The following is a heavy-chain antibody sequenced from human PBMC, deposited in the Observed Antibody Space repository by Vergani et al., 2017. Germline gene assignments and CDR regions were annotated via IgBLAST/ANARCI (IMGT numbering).Heavy chain of an antibody. J-gene: IGHJ6*02. CDR2: INHSGST. CDR1: GGSISSSNW. V-gene: IGHV4-4*02. Sequence: QVQLQESGPGLVKPSGTLSLTCAVSGGSISSSNWWSWVRQPPGKGLEWIGEINHSGSTNYNPSLKSRVTISVDTSKNQFSLKLSSVTAADTAVYYCARVDYYYGMDVWGQGTTVTVSS. CDR3: ARVDYYYGMDV.